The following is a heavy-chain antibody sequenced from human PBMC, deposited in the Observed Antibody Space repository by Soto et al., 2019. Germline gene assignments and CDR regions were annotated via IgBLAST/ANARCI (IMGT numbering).Heavy chain of an antibody. CDR1: GFTFSTYA. Sequence: QVQLVESGGGVVQPGRSLRLSCTASGFTFSTYAMQWVRQAPGKGLEWVAVVSSEGGTQFYADAVKGRFTISRDNSKNSLYLQMSSLTTEDAAIYYRARENYYGGHVIGSLDLWGRGTLVSVSS. V-gene: IGHV3-30-3*01. CDR3: ARENYYGGHVIGSLDL. CDR2: VSSEGGTQ. J-gene: IGHJ2*01. D-gene: IGHD3-22*01.